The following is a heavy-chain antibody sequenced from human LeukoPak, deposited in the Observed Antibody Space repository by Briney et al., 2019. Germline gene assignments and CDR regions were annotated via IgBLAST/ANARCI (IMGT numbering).Heavy chain of an antibody. CDR3: ARRGDSPMIGDH. D-gene: IGHD3-10*02. Sequence: SGGSLGLSCAASGFTFSSYGMNWVRQAPGKGLEWLSYLSNTGNIHYAQSVKGRFTISRDNAKSSLYLQMDGLRAEDTAVYYCARRGDSPMIGDHWGQGILVTVAS. J-gene: IGHJ4*02. V-gene: IGHV3-48*01. CDR1: GFTFSSYG. CDR2: LSNTGNI.